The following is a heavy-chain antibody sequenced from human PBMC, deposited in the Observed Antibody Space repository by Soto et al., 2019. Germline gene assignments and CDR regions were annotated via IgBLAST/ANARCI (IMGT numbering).Heavy chain of an antibody. CDR1: RGSISSGDYY. CDR3: ARGPTSYPVDYYYGMDV. V-gene: IGHV4-30-4*01. D-gene: IGHD6-19*01. Sequence: PSETLSLTCTVSRGSISSGDYYWSWIRQPPGKGLEWIGYIYYSGSTYYNPSLKSRVTISIDMSKNQFSLKLSSVTAADTAVYFCARGPTSYPVDYYYGMDVWGQGTTVTVS. J-gene: IGHJ6*02. CDR2: IYYSGST.